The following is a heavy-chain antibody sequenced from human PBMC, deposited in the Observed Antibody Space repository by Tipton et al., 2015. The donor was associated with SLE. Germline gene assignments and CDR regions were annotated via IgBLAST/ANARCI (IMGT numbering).Heavy chain of an antibody. D-gene: IGHD1-7*01. CDR3: AKEFYGRNYVPFDH. J-gene: IGHJ4*02. V-gene: IGHV3-23*01. CDR1: GFTFSSFA. Sequence: SLRLSCAASGFTFSSFAMSWVRQAPGKGLEWVSVISGTGGITYYADSVKGRFTISRDNSKNTLYLQMSSLRAEDAAVYYCAKEFYGRNYVPFDHWGQGTLVTVSS. CDR2: ISGTGGIT.